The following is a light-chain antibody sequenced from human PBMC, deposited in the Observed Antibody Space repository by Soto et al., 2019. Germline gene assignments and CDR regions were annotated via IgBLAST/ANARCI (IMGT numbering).Light chain of an antibody. CDR2: NAS. Sequence: EIVLTQSPGTLSLSPGERATLSCRASQSVTNRYLAWYQQKPGQAPRLLIYNASNRVTGTPDRFSGSGSGTDFTLTISRLEPEDFAEYYCQQYGTSPWTFGQGTKVEIK. V-gene: IGKV3-20*01. CDR1: QSVTNRY. J-gene: IGKJ1*01. CDR3: QQYGTSPWT.